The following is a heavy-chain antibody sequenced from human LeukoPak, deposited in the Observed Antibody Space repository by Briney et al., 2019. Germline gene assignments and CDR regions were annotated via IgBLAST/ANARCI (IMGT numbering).Heavy chain of an antibody. V-gene: IGHV5-51*01. CDR1: GYTFTHQW. Sequence: GESLKISCKASGYTFTHQWIGWVRQMSGSGLEWMGIIYPRDSDTIYSPSFQGHVTISADTSINTAYPEWSSLEASDTAIYYCARHSDVIGAIWGQGTLVTVSS. CDR2: IYPRDSDT. CDR3: ARHSDVIGAI. J-gene: IGHJ4*02. D-gene: IGHD3-10*01.